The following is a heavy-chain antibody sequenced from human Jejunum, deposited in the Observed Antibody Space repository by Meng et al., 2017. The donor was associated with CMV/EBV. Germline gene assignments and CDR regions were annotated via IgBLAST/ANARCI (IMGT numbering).Heavy chain of an antibody. CDR3: ARDKAGYKNCDS. Sequence: QVQLQESGPGLVEPSQTLSLTCPVSGGSIASDDYWWSWIRQPPGKGLEWIGYIYHKGHTYYNPSLRSRISISVDTSKNQFSLRLNSVTAADTAVYYCARDKAGYKNCDSWGQGTLVTVSS. D-gene: IGHD5-24*01. CDR2: IYHKGHT. V-gene: IGHV4-30-4*08. CDR1: GGSIASDDYW. J-gene: IGHJ5*01.